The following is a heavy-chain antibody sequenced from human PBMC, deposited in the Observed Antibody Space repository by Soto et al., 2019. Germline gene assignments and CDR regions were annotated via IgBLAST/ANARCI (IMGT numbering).Heavy chain of an antibody. D-gene: IGHD6-13*01. CDR1: AGSISTHS. CDR3: ARVASSRWYGFWFDP. CDR2: IYYSGST. Sequence: SEALCLTCTVSAGSISTHSWSWIRQPPGKGLEWIGYIYYSGSTNYNPSLKSRVTISVDTSKNQFSLKLSSVTAAHTAVYYCARVASSRWYGFWFDPWGQGTLVTVS. J-gene: IGHJ5*02. V-gene: IGHV4-59*11.